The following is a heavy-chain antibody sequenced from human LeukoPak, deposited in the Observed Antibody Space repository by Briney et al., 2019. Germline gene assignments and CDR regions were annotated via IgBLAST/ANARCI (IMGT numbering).Heavy chain of an antibody. V-gene: IGHV5-51*01. Sequence: GESLKISCEHFGYDFSTYWIGWVRQMPGKGLDWMGVIYPADSDTRYSPSFQGQVTISADKSISTAYLQWSSLKASDTAMYYCARHMSITMDAFDIWGQGTMVTVSS. CDR1: GYDFSTYW. J-gene: IGHJ3*02. CDR2: IYPADSDT. CDR3: ARHMSITMDAFDI. D-gene: IGHD3-10*01.